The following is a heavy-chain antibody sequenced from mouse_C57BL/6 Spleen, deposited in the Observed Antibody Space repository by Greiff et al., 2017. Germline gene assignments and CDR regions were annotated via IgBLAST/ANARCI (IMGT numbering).Heavy chain of an antibody. J-gene: IGHJ4*01. CDR3: ARRPYYGSSYVGAMDY. CDR2: IYPGSGNT. V-gene: IGHV1-66*01. Sequence: QVQLKQSGPELVKPGASVKISCKASGYSFTSYYIHWVKQRPGQGLEWIGWIYPGSGNTKYNEKFKGKATLTADTSSSTAYMQLSSLTSEDSAVYYCARRPYYGSSYVGAMDYWGQGTSVTVSS. CDR1: GYSFTSYY. D-gene: IGHD1-1*01.